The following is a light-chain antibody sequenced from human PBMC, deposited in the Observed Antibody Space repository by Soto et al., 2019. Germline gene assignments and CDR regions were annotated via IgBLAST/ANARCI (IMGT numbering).Light chain of an antibody. CDR3: QQYNNWPHT. V-gene: IGKV3-15*01. CDR2: GAS. J-gene: IGKJ2*01. CDR1: QSVSSK. Sequence: EIVMTQSPATLSVSPGERATLSCRASQSVSSKLAWFQQKPGQAPSLLIYGASTRATGVPVRFSGSGSGTEFTLTINSLQSEDFAVYYCQQYNNWPHTFGQGTKVDIK.